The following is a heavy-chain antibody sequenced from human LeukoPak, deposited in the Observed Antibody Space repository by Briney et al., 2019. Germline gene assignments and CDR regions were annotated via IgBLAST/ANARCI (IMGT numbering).Heavy chain of an antibody. CDR2: ISYDGSNK. Sequence: GGSLRLSCAASGFTFSSYGMHWVRQAPGKGLEWVAVISYDGSNKYYADSVKGRFTISRDNSKNTLYLQMNSPRAEDTAVYYCAKGWGITYYYDSSGYYDAFDIWGQGTMVTVSS. V-gene: IGHV3-30*18. J-gene: IGHJ3*02. CDR1: GFTFSSYG. CDR3: AKGWGITYYYDSSGYYDAFDI. D-gene: IGHD3-22*01.